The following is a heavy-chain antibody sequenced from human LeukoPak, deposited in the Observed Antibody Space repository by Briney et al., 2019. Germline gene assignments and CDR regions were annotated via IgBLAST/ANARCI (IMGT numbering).Heavy chain of an antibody. V-gene: IGHV4-39*07. CDR2: IYTSGST. D-gene: IGHD3-10*01. Sequence: SETLSLTCTVSGGSISSSSYYWGWIRQPPGKGLEWIGSIYTSGSTNYNPSLKSRVTISVDTSKNQFSLKLRSVTAADTAVYYCARARYGSAQQVDYWGQGTLVTVS. CDR3: ARARYGSAQQVDY. J-gene: IGHJ4*02. CDR1: GGSISSSSYY.